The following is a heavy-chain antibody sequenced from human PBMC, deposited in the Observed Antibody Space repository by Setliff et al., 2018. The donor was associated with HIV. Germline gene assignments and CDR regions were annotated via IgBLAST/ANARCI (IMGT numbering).Heavy chain of an antibody. CDR3: ARQDIPTGYYLFDY. CDR2: INPNMGDT. Sequence: GASVKVSCKASGCKFTGHHIQWMRQAPGQGLEWMGRINPNMGDTQYAQKFQGRIIMTRDTSINTVYMELSSLTSDDTTLYYCARQDIPTGYYLFDYWGQGTQVTV. CDR1: GCKFTGHH. D-gene: IGHD3-9*01. J-gene: IGHJ4*02. V-gene: IGHV1-2*06.